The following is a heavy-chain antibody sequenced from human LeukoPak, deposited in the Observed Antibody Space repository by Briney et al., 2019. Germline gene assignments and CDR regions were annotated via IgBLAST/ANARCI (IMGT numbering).Heavy chain of an antibody. CDR1: GGSISSGDYY. J-gene: IGHJ4*02. CDR2: IYYSGST. CDR3: ARENCSSTSCYPDY. D-gene: IGHD2-2*01. V-gene: IGHV4-30-4*08. Sequence: SQTLSLTCTVSGGSISSGDYYWSWIRQPPGKGLEWIGYIYYSGSTYYNPSLKIRVTISVDTSKNQFSLKLSSVTAADTAVYYCARENCSSTSCYPDYWGQGTLVTVSS.